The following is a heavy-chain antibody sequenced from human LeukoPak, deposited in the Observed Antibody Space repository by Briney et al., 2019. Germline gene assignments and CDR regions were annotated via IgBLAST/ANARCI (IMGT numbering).Heavy chain of an antibody. D-gene: IGHD4-17*01. CDR1: GGSISSSSYY. CDR2: IYYSGST. Sequence: SETLSLTCTVSGGSISSSSYYWGWIRQPPGKGLEWIGSIYYSGSTYYNPSLKSRVTISVDTSKNQFSLKLSSVTAADTAVYYCASPSPYGEHWYFDLWGRGTLVTVSS. CDR3: ASPSPYGEHWYFDL. J-gene: IGHJ2*01. V-gene: IGHV4-39*01.